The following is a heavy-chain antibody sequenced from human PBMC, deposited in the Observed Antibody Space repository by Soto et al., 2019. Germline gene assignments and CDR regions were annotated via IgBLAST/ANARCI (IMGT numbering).Heavy chain of an antibody. CDR3: ARDYYGMDV. CDR2: TYQSGSA. V-gene: IGHV4-30-2*06. Sequence: LSLTCTVSGGSISSGGYSWTWIRQSPGKGLEWIGYTYQSGSAYYNPSLKSRVTISVDRSKNQFSLNLTSVTAADTAVYYCARDYYGMDVWGQGTTVTVS. CDR1: GGSISSGGYS. J-gene: IGHJ6*02.